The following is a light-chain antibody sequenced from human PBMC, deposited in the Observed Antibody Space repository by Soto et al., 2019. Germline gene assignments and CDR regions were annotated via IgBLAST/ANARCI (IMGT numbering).Light chain of an antibody. Sequence: DIQMTQSPSTLSGPVGDRVTITCRASQGISNYLAWYQQKPGKVPKLLIYAASTLQSGVPSRFSGSGSGTGFTLTISSLQPEDVATYYCQKYNSALGTFGQGTKVDIK. V-gene: IGKV1-27*01. J-gene: IGKJ1*01. CDR2: AAS. CDR3: QKYNSALGT. CDR1: QGISNY.